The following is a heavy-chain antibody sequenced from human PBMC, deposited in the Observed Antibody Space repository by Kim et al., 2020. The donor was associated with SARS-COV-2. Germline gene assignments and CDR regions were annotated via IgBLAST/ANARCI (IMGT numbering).Heavy chain of an antibody. D-gene: IGHD1-1*01. J-gene: IGHJ4*02. CDR3: AGYTSLPAYFDY. Sequence: NQNPSLKSRVTMSVDTSKNQFSLKLTSVTAADTGVYYCAGYTSLPAYFDYWGQGALVTVSS. V-gene: IGHV4-59*10.